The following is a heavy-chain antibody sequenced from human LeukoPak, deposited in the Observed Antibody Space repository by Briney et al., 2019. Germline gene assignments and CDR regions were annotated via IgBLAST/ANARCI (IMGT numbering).Heavy chain of an antibody. Sequence: ASVKVSCKASGYTFTSYGISWVRQAPGQGLEWMGWISAYNGNTNYAQKLQGRVTMTTDTSTSTAYMELRSLRSDDTAVYYCAVDYYDGSGYDGGAFDIWGQGTMVTVSS. CDR3: AVDYYDGSGYDGGAFDI. CDR1: GYTFTSYG. D-gene: IGHD3-22*01. V-gene: IGHV1-18*01. CDR2: ISAYNGNT. J-gene: IGHJ3*02.